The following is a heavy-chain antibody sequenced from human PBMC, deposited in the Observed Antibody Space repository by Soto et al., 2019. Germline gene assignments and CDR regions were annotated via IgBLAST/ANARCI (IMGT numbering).Heavy chain of an antibody. V-gene: IGHV4-59*01. CDR2: IYYSGST. CDR1: GGSISSYY. CDR3: ARNRDGYNWSPFDY. D-gene: IGHD5-12*01. J-gene: IGHJ4*02. Sequence: PSETLSLTCTVSGGSISSYYWSWIRQPPGKGLEWIGYIYYSGSTNYNPSLKSRVTISVDTSKNQFSLKLSSVTAADTAVYYCARNRDGYNWSPFDYWGQGTLVTVSS.